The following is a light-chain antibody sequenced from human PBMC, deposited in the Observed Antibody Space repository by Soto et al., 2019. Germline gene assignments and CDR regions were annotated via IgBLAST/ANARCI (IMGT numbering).Light chain of an antibody. CDR3: QQSYSTPWS. CDR1: QSISSY. J-gene: IGKJ1*01. V-gene: IGKV1-39*01. Sequence: DIQMTQSPSSLSASVGDRVTITCRAGQSISSYLNWYQQKPGKAPKLLIYAASSLQSGVPSRFSDSGSGTDFTLTISSLQPADFATYYCQQSYSTPWSFGQGTKVVIK. CDR2: AAS.